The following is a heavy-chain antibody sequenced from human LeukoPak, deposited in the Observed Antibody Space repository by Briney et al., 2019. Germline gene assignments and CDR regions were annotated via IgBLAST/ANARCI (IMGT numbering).Heavy chain of an antibody. J-gene: IGHJ4*02. CDR1: GGSISSGGYY. Sequence: SETLSLTCTVSGGSISSGGYYWSWIRQHPGKGLEWIGYIYYSRSTYYNPSLKSRVTISVDTSKNQFSLKLSSVTAADTAVYYCARNTCSGGSCYQDYWGQGTLVTVSS. CDR3: ARNTCSGGSCYQDY. D-gene: IGHD2-15*01. CDR2: IYYSRST. V-gene: IGHV4-31*03.